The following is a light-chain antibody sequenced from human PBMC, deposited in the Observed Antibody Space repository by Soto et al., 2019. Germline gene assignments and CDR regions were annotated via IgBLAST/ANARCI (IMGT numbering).Light chain of an antibody. CDR1: QSVRSSF. CDR3: QQYSNWPLT. CDR2: GAS. Sequence: EIVMTQSPATLSVSPGEGATLSCRASQSVRSSFLAWYQQKPGQAPSLLIYGASTRATGIPARFSGSGSGTEFTLTINGLQSEDFAVYYCQQYSNWPLTFXGGTKADIK. J-gene: IGKJ4*01. V-gene: IGKV3-15*01.